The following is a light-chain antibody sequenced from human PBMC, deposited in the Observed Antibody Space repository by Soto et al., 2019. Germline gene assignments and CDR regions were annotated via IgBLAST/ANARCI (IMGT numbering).Light chain of an antibody. Sequence: EIVLTQSPGTLSLSPGERATLSCRASQSVSGNYFAWYQQKPGQSPRLLIYGSSDRATGIPDRFSGSGSGTDFTLTITRGEPEDFAVYYCQQYGSSPPYTFGQRTKLEIK. V-gene: IGKV3-20*01. CDR2: GSS. CDR1: QSVSGNY. CDR3: QQYGSSPPYT. J-gene: IGKJ2*01.